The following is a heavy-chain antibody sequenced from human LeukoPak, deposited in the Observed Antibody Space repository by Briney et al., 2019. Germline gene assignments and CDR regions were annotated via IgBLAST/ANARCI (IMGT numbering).Heavy chain of an antibody. CDR1: GFTFSSYA. Sequence: GGSLRLSCAASGFTFSSYAMHWVRQAPGKGLEWVAVISYDGSNKYYADSVKGRFTISRDNSKNTLYLQMNSLRAEDTAVYYCARGSREYSSSLYFDYWGQGTLVTVSS. CDR2: ISYDGSNK. CDR3: ARGSREYSSSLYFDY. D-gene: IGHD6-6*01. V-gene: IGHV3-30-3*01. J-gene: IGHJ4*02.